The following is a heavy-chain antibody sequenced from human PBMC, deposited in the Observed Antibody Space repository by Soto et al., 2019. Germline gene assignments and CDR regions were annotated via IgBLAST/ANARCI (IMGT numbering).Heavy chain of an antibody. CDR1: GFAVSGYG. Sequence: LRLSCGASGFAVSGYGMHCVRRAPLKGLERVAVISYDGSNKYYADSVKGRFTISRDNSKNTLYLQMNSLRAEDTAVYYCGKDGVATISTWVYYYYYMDVWGKGTTVTVSS. CDR2: ISYDGSNK. CDR3: GKDGVATISTWVYYYYYMDV. V-gene: IGHV3-30*18. D-gene: IGHD5-12*01. J-gene: IGHJ6*03.